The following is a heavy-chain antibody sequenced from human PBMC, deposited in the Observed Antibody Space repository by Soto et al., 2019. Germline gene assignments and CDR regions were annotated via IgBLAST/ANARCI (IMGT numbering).Heavy chain of an antibody. D-gene: IGHD6-13*01. CDR2: VYYSGST. V-gene: IGHV4-39*01. CDR3: ARRTHYIAAAGTPFDY. Sequence: SETLSLTCTVSGGSISSSSYYWGWIRQPPGKGLEWIGSVYYSGSTYYNPSLKSRVTISVDTSKNQFSLKLSSVTAADTAVYYCARRTHYIAAAGTPFDYWGQGTLVTVSS. J-gene: IGHJ4*02. CDR1: GGSISSSSYY.